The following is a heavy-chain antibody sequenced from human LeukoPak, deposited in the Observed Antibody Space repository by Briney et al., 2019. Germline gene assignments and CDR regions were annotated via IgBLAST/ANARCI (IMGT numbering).Heavy chain of an antibody. V-gene: IGHV1-18*01. J-gene: IGHJ4*02. CDR1: GYTFTSYA. Sequence: GASVKVSCKASGYTFTSYAMSWLRQAPGQGLEWMGWISAYNGNTNYAQKLQGRVTMTTDTSTGTAYMELRSLRSDDTAVYYCATTSRRGYSYGYADYWGQGTLVTVSS. CDR2: ISAYNGNT. CDR3: ATTSRRGYSYGYADY. D-gene: IGHD5-18*01.